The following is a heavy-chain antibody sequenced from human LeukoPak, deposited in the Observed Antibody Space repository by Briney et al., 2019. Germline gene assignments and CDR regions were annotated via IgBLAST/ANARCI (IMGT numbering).Heavy chain of an antibody. J-gene: IGHJ4*02. CDR3: ARRYCGGGSCYSSFDY. V-gene: IGHV4-59*08. CDR2: IYDSGST. CDR1: GGSISSDY. Sequence: SETLSLTCTVSGGSISSDYWSWIRQPPGKGLEWSGYIYDSGSTSYNPSLKSRVTMSVHTSKNQFSRSLSSVSAADTAVYYCARRYCGGGSCYSSFDYWGQGTLVTVSS. D-gene: IGHD2-15*01.